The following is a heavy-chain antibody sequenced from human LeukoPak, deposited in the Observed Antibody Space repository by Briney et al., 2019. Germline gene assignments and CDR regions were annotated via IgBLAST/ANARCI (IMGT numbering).Heavy chain of an antibody. CDR1: GGSISSTIYY. CDR3: ARHFSSYYYYMDV. D-gene: IGHD3-3*02. CDR2: IYSSGST. Sequence: PSETLSFTCTVSGGSISSTIYYWGWIRQPPGKGLEWIGSIYSSGSTYYNPSLKSRVTISVDTSKNQFSLKLSSVTAADTAVYYCARHFSSYYYYMDVWGKGTTVTVSS. V-gene: IGHV4-39*01. J-gene: IGHJ6*03.